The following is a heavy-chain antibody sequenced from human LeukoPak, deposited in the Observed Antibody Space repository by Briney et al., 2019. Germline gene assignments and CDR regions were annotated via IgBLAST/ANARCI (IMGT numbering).Heavy chain of an antibody. CDR1: GGSISDNY. CDR2: IYYSGNT. CDR3: ARHYDTSGYWFYFDY. J-gene: IGHJ4*02. D-gene: IGHD3-22*01. V-gene: IGHV4-59*08. Sequence: SETLSLTCTVSGGSISDNYWSWIRQPPGKGLEWIGYIYYSGNTNYNPSLKSRVTISLDTSKNQFSLKLSSVTAADTAVYYCARHYDTSGYWFYFDYWGQGTLLTVSS.